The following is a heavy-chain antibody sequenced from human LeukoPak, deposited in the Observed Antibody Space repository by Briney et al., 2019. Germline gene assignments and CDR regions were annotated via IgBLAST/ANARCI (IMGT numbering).Heavy chain of an antibody. CDR1: SGSISRTYY. CDR3: ARDVHTVDIVVVPAAIGRPRNSMDV. V-gene: IGHV4-59*12. J-gene: IGHJ6*02. Sequence: SETLSLTCTVSSGSISRTYYWSWIRQSPGKGLEWIGYIYYSGTTNYNPSLKSRVTISIDTSKNQFSLKLSSVTAADTAVYYCARDVHTVDIVVVPAAIGRPRNSMDVWGQGTTVTVSS. CDR2: IYYSGTT. D-gene: IGHD2-2*01.